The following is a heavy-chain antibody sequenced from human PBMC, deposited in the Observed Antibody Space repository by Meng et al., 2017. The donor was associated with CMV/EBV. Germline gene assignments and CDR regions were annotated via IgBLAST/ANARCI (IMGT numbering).Heavy chain of an antibody. Sequence: GESLKISCAASGFTVSSNYMSWVRQAPGKGLEWVSVIYSGGSTYYADSVKGRFTISRDNSKNTLYLQMNSLRAEDTAVYYCAATYYDFWRYGMDVWGQGTTVTAP. CDR1: GFTVSSNY. CDR3: AATYYDFWRYGMDV. J-gene: IGHJ6*02. CDR2: IYSGGST. D-gene: IGHD3-3*01. V-gene: IGHV3-53*01.